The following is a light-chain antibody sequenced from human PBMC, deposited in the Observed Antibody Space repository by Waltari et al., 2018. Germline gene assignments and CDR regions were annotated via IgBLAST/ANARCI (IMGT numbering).Light chain of an antibody. CDR2: GAS. Sequence: EIVLTQSPGTLSLSPGDRATLSCRASQRVSSNFLAWYQQKPGQAPRLLIYGASSRATGIPDKLSGSGSGTDFTLTINRLEPEDFAVYYCQQYGRSPLTFGGGTKVEIK. CDR3: QQYGRSPLT. J-gene: IGKJ4*01. CDR1: QRVSSNF. V-gene: IGKV3-20*01.